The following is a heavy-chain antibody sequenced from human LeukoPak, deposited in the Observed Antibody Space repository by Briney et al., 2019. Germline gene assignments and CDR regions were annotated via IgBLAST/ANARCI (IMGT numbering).Heavy chain of an antibody. J-gene: IGHJ5*02. V-gene: IGHV3-33*01. Sequence: GGSLRLSCAASGFTFSSYGMHWVRQAPGKGLEWVAVIWYDGSNKYYADSVKGRFTISRDNSKNTLYLQMNSLRAEDTAVYYCARDRRNYYGSGSSRLLDPWGQGTLVTVSS. CDR3: ARDRRNYYGSGSSRLLDP. CDR1: GFTFSSYG. CDR2: IWYDGSNK. D-gene: IGHD3-10*01.